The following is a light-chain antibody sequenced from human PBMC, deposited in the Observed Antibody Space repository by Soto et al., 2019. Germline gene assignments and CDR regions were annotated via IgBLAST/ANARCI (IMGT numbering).Light chain of an antibody. J-gene: IGKJ4*01. CDR3: QRYYKAPFT. V-gene: IGKV1-27*01. CDR1: QDIKNY. CDR2: AAS. Sequence: DIQVTQYPSSLSASVGDRVTITCRASQDIKNYLAWYQQKQGEIPKLLIYAASTLESGIPPRFSGSGSGTDFTLTINNLQPEDVATYYCQRYYKAPFTFGGGTKVEIK.